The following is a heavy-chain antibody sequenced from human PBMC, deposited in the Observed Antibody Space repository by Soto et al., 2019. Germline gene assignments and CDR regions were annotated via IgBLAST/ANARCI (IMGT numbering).Heavy chain of an antibody. D-gene: IGHD3-16*01. CDR1: GFIFSNYA. CDR3: ARAVYDYVWGGSLSLDY. J-gene: IGHJ4*02. Sequence: GGSLRLSCAASGFIFSNYALHWVRQAPGKGLEWVAVISYDGSNKDYADSVKGRFTISRDNFKNTLYLQMNSLRAEGTAVYYCARAVYDYVWGGSLSLDYWGQGTLVTVSS. V-gene: IGHV3-30-3*01. CDR2: ISYDGSNK.